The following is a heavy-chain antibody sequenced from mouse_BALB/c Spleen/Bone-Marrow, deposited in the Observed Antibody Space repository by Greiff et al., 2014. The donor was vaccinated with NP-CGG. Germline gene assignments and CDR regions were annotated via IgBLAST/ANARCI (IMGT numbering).Heavy chain of an antibody. J-gene: IGHJ4*01. V-gene: IGHV5-17*02. D-gene: IGHD1-1*01. CDR2: ISSDSSTI. Sequence: EVQRVESGGGLVQPGGSRKLSCAASGFTFSSFGIHWVRQAPEKGLEWVAYISSDSSTIYYADTVKGRFTISRGNPKNTLFLQMTSLRSEDTAMYYCARSNYVGYYAMDYWGQGTSVTVSS. CDR3: ARSNYVGYYAMDY. CDR1: GFTFSSFG.